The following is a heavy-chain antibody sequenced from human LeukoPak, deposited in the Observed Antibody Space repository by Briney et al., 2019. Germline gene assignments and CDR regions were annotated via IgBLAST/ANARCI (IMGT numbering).Heavy chain of an antibody. CDR1: GYTFTSYA. CDR3: AREGIKGKFDY. V-gene: IGHV1-3*01. CDR2: INAGNGNT. D-gene: IGHD1-14*01. J-gene: IGHJ4*02. Sequence: GASVKVSCKASGYTFTSYAMHWVRQAPGQRLEWMGRINAGNGNTKYSQKFQGRVTITRDTSASTAYMELSSLRSEDTAVYYCAREGIKGKFDYWGQGTLVTVSS.